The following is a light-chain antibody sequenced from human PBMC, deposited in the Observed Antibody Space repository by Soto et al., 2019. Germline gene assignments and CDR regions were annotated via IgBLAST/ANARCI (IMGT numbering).Light chain of an antibody. CDR2: AAS. V-gene: IGKV1-9*01. CDR3: RQLNSYPVLT. Sequence: DIQLTQAPSFLSASVGDRVTITCRASQGISSYLAWYQQKPGKAPKLLLYAASTLQSGVPSRFSGSGSGTEIILTISSLQPEDFATYYCRQLNSYPVLTVGGGTKVEIK. J-gene: IGKJ4*01. CDR1: QGISSY.